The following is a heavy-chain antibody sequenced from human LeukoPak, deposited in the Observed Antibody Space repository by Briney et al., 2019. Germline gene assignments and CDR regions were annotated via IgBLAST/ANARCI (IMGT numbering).Heavy chain of an antibody. J-gene: IGHJ4*02. CDR1: GFTFSDYY. CDR2: ISSSGSTI. Sequence: PGGSLRLSCAASGFTFSDYYMSWIRQAPGKGLEWVSYISSSGSTIYYAESVKGRFTISRDNAKNSLYLQMNSLRAEDTAVYYCASLTRDSSGYYYWGQGTLVTVSS. V-gene: IGHV3-11*01. CDR3: ASLTRDSSGYYY. D-gene: IGHD3-22*01.